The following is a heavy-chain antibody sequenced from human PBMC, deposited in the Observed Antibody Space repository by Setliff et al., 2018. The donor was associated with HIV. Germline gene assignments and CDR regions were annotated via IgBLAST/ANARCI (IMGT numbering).Heavy chain of an antibody. CDR2: IYTSGNT. CDR1: GSSISSDNYY. D-gene: IGHD3-10*01. V-gene: IGHV4-61*02. J-gene: IGHJ6*03. CDR3: ARESGLQVRGAMYYYMDV. Sequence: NPSETLSLTCTDSGSSISSDNYYWSWIRQPAGKGLGWIGRIYTSGNTKYNPSLKSRVTISVDTSKNQLSLKLSSVTAADTAVYYCARESGLQVRGAMYYYMDVWGTGATVTVSS.